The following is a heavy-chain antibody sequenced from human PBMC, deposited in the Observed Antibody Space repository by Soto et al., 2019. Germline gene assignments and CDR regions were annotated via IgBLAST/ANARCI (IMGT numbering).Heavy chain of an antibody. CDR3: ARQGCSGGSCHDY. V-gene: IGHV1-46*01. J-gene: IGHJ4*02. D-gene: IGHD2-15*01. CDR2: INPSGGRT. Sequence: ASVKVSCKASGYTFTSYFMHWVRQAPGQGLEWMGIINPSGGRTSYAQKFQGRVTMTRDTSTSTVYLELSSLRSEDTAVYYCARQGCSGGSCHDYWGQGTLVTVSS. CDR1: GYTFTSYF.